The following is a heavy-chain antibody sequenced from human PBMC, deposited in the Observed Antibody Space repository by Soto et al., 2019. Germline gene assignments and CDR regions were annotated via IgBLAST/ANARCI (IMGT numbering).Heavy chain of an antibody. J-gene: IGHJ6*02. V-gene: IGHV7-4-1*01. Sequence: ASVKVSCKASGYTFTSYAMNWVRQAPGQGLEWMGWINTNTGNPTYAQGFTGRFVFSLDTSVSTAYLQICSLKAEDTAVYYCAREKYSSSENSYYGMDVWGQGTTVTVSS. CDR2: INTNTGNP. D-gene: IGHD6-6*01. CDR1: GYTFTSYA. CDR3: AREKYSSSENSYYGMDV.